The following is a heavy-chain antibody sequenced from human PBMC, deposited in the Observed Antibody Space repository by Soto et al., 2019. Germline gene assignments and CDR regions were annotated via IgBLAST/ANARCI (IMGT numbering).Heavy chain of an antibody. Sequence: VESLKISCMCSGYIFTSSWICCLRDMPVKLREGRGIIYPGDADTTYSPPFQGQVTISAEKSISTAYLQWSSLKASDTAMYYCARLSSSAGGEYYYGMDVWGQGTTVTVSS. D-gene: IGHD6-6*01. J-gene: IGHJ6*02. V-gene: IGHV5-51*01. CDR1: GYIFTSSW. CDR3: ARLSSSAGGEYYYGMDV. CDR2: IYPGDADT.